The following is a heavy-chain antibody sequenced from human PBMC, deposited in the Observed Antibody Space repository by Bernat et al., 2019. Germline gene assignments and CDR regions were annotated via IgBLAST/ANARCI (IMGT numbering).Heavy chain of an antibody. J-gene: IGHJ1*01. D-gene: IGHD2-2*02. CDR1: GFTFSSYS. Sequence: EVQLVESGGGLVQPGGSLRLSCAASGFTFSSYSMNWFRQAPWKGLEWVSYITSSSSTISYADSVKGRFTISRDNAKNSLYLQMNSLRDGDTAVYYCARGCSSTSCHSFQHWGQGTLVTVSS. V-gene: IGHV3-48*02. CDR3: ARGCSSTSCHSFQH. CDR2: ITSSSSTI.